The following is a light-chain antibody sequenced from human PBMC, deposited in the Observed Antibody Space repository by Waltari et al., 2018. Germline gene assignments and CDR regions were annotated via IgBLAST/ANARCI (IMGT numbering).Light chain of an antibody. CDR1: QSVSSY. Sequence: EIVLTQSPATLSLSPGERATLSCRASQSVSSYLAWYQQKPGQAPRLLIYDASNRATGIPARFMGSWSVTDFTLTISSLEPEDFAVYYCQQRSNWPPFLTFGGGTKVEIK. V-gene: IGKV3-11*01. CDR2: DAS. CDR3: QQRSNWPPFLT. J-gene: IGKJ4*01.